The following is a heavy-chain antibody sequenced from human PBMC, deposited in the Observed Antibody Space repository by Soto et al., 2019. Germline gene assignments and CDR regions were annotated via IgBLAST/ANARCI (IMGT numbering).Heavy chain of an antibody. Sequence: SETLSLTCTVSGGSISSSSYYWGWIRQPPGKGLEWIGSIYYSGSTYYNPSLKSRVTISVDTSKNQFSLKLSSVTAADTAVYYCARQNWNYDHWFDPWGQGTLVTVS. J-gene: IGHJ5*02. D-gene: IGHD1-7*01. CDR2: IYYSGST. CDR1: GGSISSSSYY. V-gene: IGHV4-39*01. CDR3: ARQNWNYDHWFDP.